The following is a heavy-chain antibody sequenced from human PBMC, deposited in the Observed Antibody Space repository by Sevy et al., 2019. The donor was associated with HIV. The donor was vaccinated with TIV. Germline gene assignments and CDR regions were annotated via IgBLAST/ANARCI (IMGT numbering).Heavy chain of an antibody. D-gene: IGHD6-13*01. CDR2: LSFGCGEI. J-gene: IGHJ3*02. CDR3: AKDGYGSSWENDAFDI. Sequence: GESLKISCAASGFTFSKYSMSWVRQPPGKGLEWVSTLSFGCGEINYADSVKGRFTISRDNSKNTLYLQMNSLRAEDTAVYYCAKDGYGSSWENDAFDIWGQGTMVTVSS. CDR1: GFTFSKYS. V-gene: IGHV3-23*01.